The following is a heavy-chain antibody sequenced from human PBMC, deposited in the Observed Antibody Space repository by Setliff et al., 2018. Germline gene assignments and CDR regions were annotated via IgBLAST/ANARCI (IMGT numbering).Heavy chain of an antibody. CDR1: GGTFSSYA. CDR2: IIPMFGTT. J-gene: IGHJ3*01. CDR3: ARFGGSCSSSSCYASDL. V-gene: IGHV1-69*13. D-gene: IGHD2-2*01. Sequence: EASVKVSCKASGGTFSSYAIDWVRQAPGQGLEWMGGIIPMFGTTNYAQRFRGRVTITADESTTTAYLELSSLRSEDTAVYYCARFGGSCSSSSCYASDLWGQGTMVTVSS.